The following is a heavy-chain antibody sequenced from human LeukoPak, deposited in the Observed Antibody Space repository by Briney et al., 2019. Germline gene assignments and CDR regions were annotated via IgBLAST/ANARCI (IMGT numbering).Heavy chain of an antibody. Sequence: SETLSLTCAVYGGSFSGYYWSWIRQPPGKGLEWIGEINHSGSTNYNPSLKSRVTISVDTSKNQFSLKLSSVTAADTAVYYCARRWYSSGIFDYWGQGTLVTVSS. V-gene: IGHV4-34*01. CDR1: GGSFSGYY. J-gene: IGHJ4*02. D-gene: IGHD6-19*01. CDR3: ARRWYSSGIFDY. CDR2: INHSGST.